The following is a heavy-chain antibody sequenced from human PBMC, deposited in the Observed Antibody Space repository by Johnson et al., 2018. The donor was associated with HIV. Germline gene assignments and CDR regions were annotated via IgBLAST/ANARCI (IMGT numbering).Heavy chain of an antibody. V-gene: IGHV3-13*01. J-gene: IGHJ3*02. CDR1: GFTFSHYD. CDR3: ATSTASDALDI. CDR2: IGTIAGDT. D-gene: IGHD1-1*01. Sequence: AQLVESGGGLVQPGGSLRLSCAASGFTFSHYDMHWVRQVTGKGLEWVSAIGTIAGDTFYSASVKGRFTISRDNSKNTLYLQMNSLRAEDTAVYYCATSTASDALDIWGQGTMVTVSS.